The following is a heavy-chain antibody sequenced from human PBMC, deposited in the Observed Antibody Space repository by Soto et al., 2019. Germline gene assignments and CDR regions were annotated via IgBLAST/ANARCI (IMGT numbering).Heavy chain of an antibody. D-gene: IGHD3-10*01. CDR1: GYTFSNYD. V-gene: IGHV1-8*01. CDR3: AKVSRKGSAIDFDY. CDR2: VNPNNGDT. Sequence: QVQLVQSGAELKKPGASVKVSCKASGYTFSNYDMNWVRQATGQGPEWIGWVNPNNGDTGYAQKFQGRVTPTTDISTTTAYMELTSLRSEDAAISYCAKVSRKGSAIDFDYWGQGTLITVSS. J-gene: IGHJ4*02.